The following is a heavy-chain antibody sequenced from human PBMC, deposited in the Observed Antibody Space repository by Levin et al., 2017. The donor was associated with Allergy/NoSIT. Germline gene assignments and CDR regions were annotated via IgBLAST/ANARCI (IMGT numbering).Heavy chain of an antibody. V-gene: IGHV3-9*01. CDR3: VRGLDGYISNAFHI. CDR1: GFTFDDYA. Sequence: RPGGSLRLSCAASGFTFDDYAMHWVRQVPGKGLEWVAGIRWNSGSIGYADSVKGRFTISRDNAKNSLFLQMNSLRVEDSALYSCVRGLDGYISNAFHIWGQGTVVTVSS. J-gene: IGHJ3*02. D-gene: IGHD5-24*01. CDR2: IRWNSGSI.